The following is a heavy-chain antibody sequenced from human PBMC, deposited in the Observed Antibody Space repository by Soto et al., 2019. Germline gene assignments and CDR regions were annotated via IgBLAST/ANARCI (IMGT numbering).Heavy chain of an antibody. V-gene: IGHV4-39*01. CDR1: GGSISSSIYY. D-gene: IGHD3-9*01. CDR3: AERTVLRYFDWFPSGAFDI. Sequence: SETLSLTCTVSGGSISSSIYYWGWIRQPPGKGLEWIGSIYYSGSTYYNPSLKSRVTISVDTSKNQFSLKLSSVTAADTAVYYCAERTVLRYFDWFPSGAFDIWGQGTMVTVSS. CDR2: IYYSGST. J-gene: IGHJ3*02.